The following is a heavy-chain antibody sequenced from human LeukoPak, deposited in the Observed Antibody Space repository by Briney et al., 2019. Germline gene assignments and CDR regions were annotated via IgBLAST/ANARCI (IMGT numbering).Heavy chain of an antibody. CDR2: INPSGSDT. V-gene: IGHV1-46*01. J-gene: IGHJ5*02. Sequence: ASVKVSCKASGYTFTGYYMHWVRQAPGQGLEWMGLINPSGSDTVYAQKFQGRVTMTRDMSTSTDYMELSSLRFDDTAVYYCARDNSVGDTAWWFDPWGQGTLVTVSS. CDR3: ARDNSVGDTAWWFDP. CDR1: GYTFTGYY. D-gene: IGHD1-26*01.